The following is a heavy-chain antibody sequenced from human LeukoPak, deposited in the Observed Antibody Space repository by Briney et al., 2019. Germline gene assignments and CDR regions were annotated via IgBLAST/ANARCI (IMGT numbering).Heavy chain of an antibody. J-gene: IGHJ4*02. CDR2: ISGSGGST. V-gene: IGHV3-23*01. CDR1: GFTFSSYA. CDR3: AFGRGRDVVVPAAMLMYSFDY. Sequence: QPGGSLRLSCAASGFTFSSYAMSWVRQAPGKGLEWVSAISGSGGSTYYADSVKGRFTISRDNSKNTLYLQMNSLRAEDTAVYSCAFGRGRDVVVPAAMLMYSFDYWGQGTLVTVSS. D-gene: IGHD2-2*01.